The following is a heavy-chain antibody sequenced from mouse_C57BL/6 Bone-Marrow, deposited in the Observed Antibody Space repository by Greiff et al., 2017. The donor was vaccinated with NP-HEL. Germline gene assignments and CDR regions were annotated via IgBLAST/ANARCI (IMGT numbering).Heavy chain of an antibody. D-gene: IGHD4-1*01. Sequence: QVQLQQPGAELVKPGASVKLSCKASGYTFTSYWMHWVKQRPGRGLEWSGRIDPNSGGTKYNEKFKSKATLTVDKPSSTAYMQLSSLTSEDSAVYYCAIRANWDYFDYWGQGTTLTVSS. CDR3: AIRANWDYFDY. V-gene: IGHV1-72*01. CDR2: IDPNSGGT. CDR1: GYTFTSYW. J-gene: IGHJ2*01.